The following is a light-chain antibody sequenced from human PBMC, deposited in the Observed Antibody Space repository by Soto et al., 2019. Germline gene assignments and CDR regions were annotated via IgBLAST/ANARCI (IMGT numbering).Light chain of an antibody. CDR3: LQTDSFPLT. V-gene: IGKV1-12*01. J-gene: IGKJ3*01. CDR2: AAS. CDR1: QGISRW. Sequence: DIQMTQSPSSVSASVGDRVTITCRASQGISRWLAWYQQKPGKAPNLLIYAASNLQSGVPSRFSGSGSGTDFTLTISSLQPEDFATYYCLQTDSFPLTFGPGTKVDIK.